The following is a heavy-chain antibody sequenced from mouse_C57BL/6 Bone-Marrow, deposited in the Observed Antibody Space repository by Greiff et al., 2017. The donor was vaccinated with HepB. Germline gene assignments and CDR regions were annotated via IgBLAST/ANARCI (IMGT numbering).Heavy chain of an antibody. CDR2: INYDGSST. D-gene: IGHD1-1*01. CDR1: GFTFSDYY. Sequence: EVMLVESEGGLVQPGSSMKLSCTASGFTFSDYYMAWVRQVPEKGLEWVANINYDGSSTYYLDSLKSRFIISRDNAKNILYLQMSSLKSEDTATYYCAREGYYYGSSSWYAMDYWGQGTSVTVSS. CDR3: AREGYYYGSSSWYAMDY. J-gene: IGHJ4*01. V-gene: IGHV5-16*01.